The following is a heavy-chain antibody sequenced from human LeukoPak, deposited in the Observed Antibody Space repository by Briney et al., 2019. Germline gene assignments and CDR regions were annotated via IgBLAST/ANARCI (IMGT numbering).Heavy chain of an antibody. CDR2: IYYSGST. CDR1: GGSVSSGSYY. V-gene: IGHV4-61*01. D-gene: IGHD1-26*01. J-gene: IGHJ4*02. CDR3: ASNVVGALYGVDY. Sequence: SETLSLTCTVSGGSVSSGSYYWSWIRKPPGKGLEWIGYIYYSGSTNYNPSLKSRVTISVDTSKNQFSLKLSSVTAADTAVYYCASNVVGALYGVDYWGQGTLVTVSS.